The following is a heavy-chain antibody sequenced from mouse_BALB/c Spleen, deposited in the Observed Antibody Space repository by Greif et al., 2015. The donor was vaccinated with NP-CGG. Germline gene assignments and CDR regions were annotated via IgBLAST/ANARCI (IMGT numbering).Heavy chain of an antibody. CDR2: IYPGGGYT. J-gene: IGHJ4*01. CDR3: ALVYYYGSRCAMDY. CDR1: GYTFTNYW. V-gene: IGHV1-63*02. D-gene: IGHD1-1*01. Sequence: LVESGAELVRPGTSVKISCKASGYTFTNYWLGWVKQRPGHGLEWIGDIYPGGGYTNYNEKFKGKATLTADTSSSTSYMQLSSLASEDSAVYFCALVYYYGSRCAMDYWGQGTSVTVSS.